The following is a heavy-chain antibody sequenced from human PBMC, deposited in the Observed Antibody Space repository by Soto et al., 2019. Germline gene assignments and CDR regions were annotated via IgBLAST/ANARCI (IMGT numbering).Heavy chain of an antibody. CDR1: GFTFSSYA. CDR2: ISSNGGST. Sequence: GGSLRLSCSASGFTFSSYAMHWVRQAPGKGLEYVSAISSNGGSTYYADSVKGRFTISRDNSKNTLYLQMSSLRAEDTAVYYCVKGRSGSQIVPVIYYFDYWGQGTLVTVSS. CDR3: VKGRSGSQIVPVIYYFDY. D-gene: IGHD3-22*01. V-gene: IGHV3-64D*08. J-gene: IGHJ4*02.